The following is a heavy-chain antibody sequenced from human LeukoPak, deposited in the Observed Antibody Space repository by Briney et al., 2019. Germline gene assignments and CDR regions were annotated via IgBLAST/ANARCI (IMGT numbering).Heavy chain of an antibody. J-gene: IGHJ6*03. CDR2: IYYSGST. V-gene: IGHV4-59*11. CDR1: GGSTNSHY. D-gene: IGHD2-21*01. CDR3: ARGDFYYYMDV. Sequence: SETLSLTCTVSGGSTNSHYWNWIRQPPRKGREWIGYIYYSGSTNYNRSLKSRVTISIHTSRKQFSLNLSSVTAADTAVYYCARGDFYYYMDVWGKGTTVTVSS.